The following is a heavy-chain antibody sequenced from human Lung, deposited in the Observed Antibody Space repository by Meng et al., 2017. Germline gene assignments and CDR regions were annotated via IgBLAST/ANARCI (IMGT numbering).Heavy chain of an antibody. V-gene: IGHV4-34*01. D-gene: IGHD4-11*01. Sequence: QVQLQQWGAGLLKPSGTLSLTCVVSGWSFSDYYWSWIRQPPGEGLEWIGEINHSGSTNYNPSLESRATISVDTSQNNLSLKLSSVTAADSAVYYCARGPTTMAHDFDYWGQGTLVTVSS. CDR3: ARGPTTMAHDFDY. CDR2: INHSGST. J-gene: IGHJ4*02. CDR1: GWSFSDYY.